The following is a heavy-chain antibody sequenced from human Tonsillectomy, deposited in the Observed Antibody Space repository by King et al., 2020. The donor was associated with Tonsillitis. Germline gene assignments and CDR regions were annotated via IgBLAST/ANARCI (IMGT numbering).Heavy chain of an antibody. V-gene: IGHV3-23*04. CDR1: GFTFSRYA. D-gene: IGHD6-19*01. Sequence: VQLVESGGDLVQPGGSLRLSCAASGFTFSRYAMNWVRQAPGKGLEGVSIIIGSGVTTYSAGSMKGRLTISRDNSKNTLFLQMDSLRAEDTAVYYCAKGGSGWYGGLDYWGQGTLVTVSS. CDR2: IIGSGVTT. J-gene: IGHJ4*02. CDR3: AKGGSGWYGGLDY.